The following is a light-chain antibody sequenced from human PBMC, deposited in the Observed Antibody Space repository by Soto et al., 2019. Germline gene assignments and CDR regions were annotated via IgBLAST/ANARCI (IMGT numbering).Light chain of an antibody. CDR1: QSVRSGS. CDR3: HNYADSPHT. CDR2: GAS. J-gene: IGKJ2*01. V-gene: IGKV3-20*01. Sequence: EIVLTQSPGTLSLSPGEGVTLSCRASQSVRSGSLAWYQQKPGQAPRLLIFGASSRASDIPHRFSGSGSGTDFTLTISRLEPEDFAVYYCHNYADSPHTFGQGTKVDIK.